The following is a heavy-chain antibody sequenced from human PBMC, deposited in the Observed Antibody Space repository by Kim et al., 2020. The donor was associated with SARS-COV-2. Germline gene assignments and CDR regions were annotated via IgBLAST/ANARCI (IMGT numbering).Heavy chain of an antibody. V-gene: IGHV3-23*01. Sequence: GGSLRLSCAASGFTFSSYAMSWVRQAPGKGLEWVSAISGSGGSTYYADSVKGRFTISRDNSKNTLYLQMNSLRAEDTAVYYCAKDVWTPSTWIQLWSAPRENFESWGQEGLGT. CDR3: AKDVWTPSTWIQLWSAPRENFES. D-gene: IGHD5-18*01. CDR2: ISGSGGST. CDR1: GFTFSSYA. J-gene: IGHJ4*02.